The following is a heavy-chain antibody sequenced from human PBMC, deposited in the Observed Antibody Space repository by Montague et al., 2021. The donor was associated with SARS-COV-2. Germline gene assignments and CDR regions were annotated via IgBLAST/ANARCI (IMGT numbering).Heavy chain of an antibody. D-gene: IGHD3-9*01. CDR1: GFTFSSYE. V-gene: IGHV3-48*03. Sequence: SLRLSCAASGFTFSSYEMNWVRQAPGKGLEWVSYISSSGSTIYYXDSVKGRFTISRDNAKNSLYLQMNSLRAEDTAVYYCASHQLRYFDWLLLTDNYYYYGMDVWGQGTTVTVSS. CDR2: ISSSGSTI. CDR3: ASHQLRYFDWLLLTDNYYYYGMDV. J-gene: IGHJ6*02.